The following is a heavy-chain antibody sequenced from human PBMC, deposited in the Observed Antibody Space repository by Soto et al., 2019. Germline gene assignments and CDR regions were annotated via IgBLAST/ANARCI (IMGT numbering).Heavy chain of an antibody. CDR2: IIPIFGTA. CDR3: ARDKRYQLLNWFDP. CDR1: GGTFSSYA. D-gene: IGHD2-2*01. Sequence: QVQLVQSGAEVKKPGSSVKVSCKASGGTFSSYAISWVRQAPGQGLEWMGGIIPIFGTANYAQKVQGRVTITADESTSTGYMEMSSLRSEDTAVYYCARDKRYQLLNWFDPWGQGTLVTVSS. J-gene: IGHJ5*02. V-gene: IGHV1-69*01.